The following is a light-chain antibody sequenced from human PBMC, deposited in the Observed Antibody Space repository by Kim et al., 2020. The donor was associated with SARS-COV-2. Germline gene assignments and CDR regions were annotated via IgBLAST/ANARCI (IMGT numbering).Light chain of an antibody. CDR3: QAWDSSIYV. CDR2: RDN. J-gene: IGLJ1*01. Sequence: SYELTQPPSVSVSPGQTASITCSGDKLGDKYASWFQQKPGQSPVVVIFRDNRRPSGIPERVSGSNSGNTATLTISGTQAMDEADYYCQAWDSSIYVFGTGTKVTVL. V-gene: IGLV3-1*01. CDR1: KLGDKY.